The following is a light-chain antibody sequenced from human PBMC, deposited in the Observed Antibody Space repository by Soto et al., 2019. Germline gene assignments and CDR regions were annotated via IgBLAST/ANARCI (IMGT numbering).Light chain of an antibody. V-gene: IGKV3-15*01. J-gene: IGKJ1*01. CDR2: GAS. CDR1: QSISDT. CDR3: QQYGSSPTT. Sequence: EIVMTQSPATLSVSPGGRATLSCRASQSISDTLAWYQQKPGQAPRLLIYGASTRAPGFPARFSGSGSGTDFTLTISRLEPEDFAVYYCQQYGSSPTTFGQGTKVDI.